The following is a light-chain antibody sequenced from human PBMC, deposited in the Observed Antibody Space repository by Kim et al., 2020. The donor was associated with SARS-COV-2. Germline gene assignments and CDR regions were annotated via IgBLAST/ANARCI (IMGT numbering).Light chain of an antibody. J-gene: IGKJ1*01. Sequence: GSVGDRGTITCRASQSIAYYLNWYQQKPGKVPKVVINGASSLQSGVPTRFSGSGSGTDFTLTISSLRPEDFATYYCQQSYSTPWTFGQGTKVDIK. CDR1: QSIAYY. CDR3: QQSYSTPWT. CDR2: GAS. V-gene: IGKV1-39*01.